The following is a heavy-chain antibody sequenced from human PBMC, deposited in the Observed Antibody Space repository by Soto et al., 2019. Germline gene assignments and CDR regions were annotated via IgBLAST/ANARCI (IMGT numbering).Heavy chain of an antibody. D-gene: IGHD2-21*02. Sequence: ASVKVSCKASGYTFTGYYMHWVRQAPGQGLEWMGWINPNSGGTNYAQKFQGRVTMTRDTSISTAYMELSSVTAADTAVYYCARGAVVTPEYFQHWGQGTLVTVSS. CDR1: GYTFTGYY. V-gene: IGHV1-2*02. CDR2: INPNSGGT. CDR3: ARGAVVTPEYFQH. J-gene: IGHJ1*01.